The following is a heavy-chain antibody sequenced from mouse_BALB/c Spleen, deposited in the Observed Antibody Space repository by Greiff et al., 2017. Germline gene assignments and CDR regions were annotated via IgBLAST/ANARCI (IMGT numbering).Heavy chain of an antibody. V-gene: IGHV5-9-1*01. CDR2: ISSGGSYT. J-gene: IGHJ4*01. D-gene: IGHD1-1*01. CDR1: GFTFSSYA. CDR3: ASYYGSSYLYAMDY. Sequence: EVMLVESGGGLVKPGGSLKLSCAASGFTFSSYAMSWVRQTPEKRLEWVATISSGGSYTYYPDSVKGRFTISRDNAKNTLYLQMSSLRSEDTAMYYCASYYGSSYLYAMDYWGQGTSVTVSS.